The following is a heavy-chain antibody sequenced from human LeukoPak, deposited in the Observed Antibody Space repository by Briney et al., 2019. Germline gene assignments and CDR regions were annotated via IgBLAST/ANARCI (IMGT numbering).Heavy chain of an antibody. CDR2: INHSGST. CDR1: GGSFSGYY. D-gene: IGHD3-10*01. Sequence: SETLSLTCAVYGGSFSGYYWSWIRQPPGKGLEWIGEINHSGSTNYNPSLKSRVTISVDTSTNQFSLKLSSVTAADTAVYYCARGYRYYYGSGSYYTPRYFDYWGQGTLVTVSS. J-gene: IGHJ4*02. CDR3: ARGYRYYYGSGSYYTPRYFDY. V-gene: IGHV4-34*01.